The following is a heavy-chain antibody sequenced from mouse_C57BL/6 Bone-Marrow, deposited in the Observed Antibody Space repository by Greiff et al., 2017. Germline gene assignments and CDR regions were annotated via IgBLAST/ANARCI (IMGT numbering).Heavy chain of an antibody. V-gene: IGHV14-4*01. Sequence: LVESGAELVRPGASVKLSCTASGFNIKDDYMHWVKQRPEQGLEWIGWIDPENGDTEYASKFQGKATITADPSSNTAYLQLSSLTSEDTAVYYCTSLLSFDYWGQGTTLTVSS. CDR3: TSLLSFDY. CDR2: IDPENGDT. CDR1: GFNIKDDY. D-gene: IGHD2-10*01. J-gene: IGHJ2*01.